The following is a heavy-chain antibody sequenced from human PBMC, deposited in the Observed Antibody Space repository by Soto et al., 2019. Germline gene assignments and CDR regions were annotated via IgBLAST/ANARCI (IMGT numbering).Heavy chain of an antibody. CDR2: INAGNGNT. V-gene: IGHV1-3*01. J-gene: IGHJ4*02. CDR3: ARSAGGFPGPLTRY. Sequence: ASVKVSCKAXGYTFTSYAMHWVRQAPGQRLEWMGWINAGNGNTKYSQKFQGRVTITRDTSASTAYMELSSLRSEDTAVYYCARSAGGFPGPLTRYWGQGTLVTAPQ. CDR1: GYTFTSYA. D-gene: IGHD2-15*01.